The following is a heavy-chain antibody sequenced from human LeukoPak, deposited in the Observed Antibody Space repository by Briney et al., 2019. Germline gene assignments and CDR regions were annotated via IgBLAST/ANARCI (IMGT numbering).Heavy chain of an antibody. V-gene: IGHV1-2*02. CDR1: GYTFTGYY. CDR3: ARVRLWFGGNDAFDI. CDR2: INPNSGGT. D-gene: IGHD3-10*01. Sequence: ASVKVSCKASGYTFTGYYMHWVRQAPGQGLEWMGWINPNSGGTNYAQKFQGRVTMTRDTSISTAYMELSRLRSDDTAVYYCARVRLWFGGNDAFDIWGQGTMVTVSS. J-gene: IGHJ3*02.